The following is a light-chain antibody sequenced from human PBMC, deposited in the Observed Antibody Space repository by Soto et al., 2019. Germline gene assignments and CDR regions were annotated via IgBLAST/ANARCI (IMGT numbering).Light chain of an antibody. V-gene: IGKV3-15*01. Sequence: EIVMTQSPSTLSASPGERATLSCRASQSVSSNLAWYQQKPGQAPRLLIYCASTMATGIPARFSGSGSGTEFTLTISSLQSEDFAVYYCQQYNNWPPYTFGEGTKLEIK. CDR2: CAS. CDR1: QSVSSN. J-gene: IGKJ2*01. CDR3: QQYNNWPPYT.